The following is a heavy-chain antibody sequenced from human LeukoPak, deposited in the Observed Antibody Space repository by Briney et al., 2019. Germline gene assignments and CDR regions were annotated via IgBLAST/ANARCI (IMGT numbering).Heavy chain of an antibody. V-gene: IGHV4-34*01. CDR3: ARRFGWSPRGSYGREFDY. J-gene: IGHJ4*02. CDR2: INHSGST. Sequence: SETLSLTCAVYGGPFSGYYWSWIRQPPGKGLEWIGEINHSGSTNYNPSLKSRVTISADTSKNQFSLKLSSVTAADTAVYYCARRFGWSPRGSYGREFDYWGQGTLVTVSS. CDR1: GGPFSGYY. D-gene: IGHD1-26*01.